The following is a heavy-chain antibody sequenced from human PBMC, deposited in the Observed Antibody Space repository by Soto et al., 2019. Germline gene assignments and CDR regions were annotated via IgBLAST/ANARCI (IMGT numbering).Heavy chain of an antibody. D-gene: IGHD3-3*01. Sequence: SGPTLVNPTHSPTLTCTFSGFSLTTSGMCVSWIRQPPGKALEWLARIDWDDDKYYSTSLKTRLTISKDTSKSQVLLTMTNMDPVDTATYYRARMVIHLSGDGYYYGMDVWGQGT. CDR1: GFSLTTSGMC. V-gene: IGHV2-70*11. CDR3: ARMVIHLSGDGYYYGMDV. J-gene: IGHJ6*02. CDR2: IDWDDDK.